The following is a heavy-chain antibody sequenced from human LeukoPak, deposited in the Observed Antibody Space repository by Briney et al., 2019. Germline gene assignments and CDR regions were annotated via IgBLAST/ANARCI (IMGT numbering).Heavy chain of an antibody. Sequence: PGGSLRLSCAASGFTFSNYGMHWVRQAPGKGLEWVAVVSSDESNKYYTDSVKGRFTISRDNSKNTLYLQMNSLRPEDTGIYYCARERNPIVAAHYYYGMDVWGQGTTVTVSS. CDR3: ARERNPIVAAHYYYGMDV. J-gene: IGHJ6*02. D-gene: IGHD6-6*01. CDR1: GFTFSNYG. V-gene: IGHV3-30*03. CDR2: VSSDESNK.